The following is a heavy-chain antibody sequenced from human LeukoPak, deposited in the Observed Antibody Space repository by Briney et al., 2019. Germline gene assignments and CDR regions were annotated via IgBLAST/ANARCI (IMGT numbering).Heavy chain of an antibody. CDR3: AKAGNGAAFDI. J-gene: IGHJ3*02. D-gene: IGHD4-23*01. CDR2: IDGSGANT. Sequence: GSLKLSCTASGFTFTSYAMSWVRQTPGKGLEWVSAIDGSGANTYYADSVRGRFTISRDNSKSTLYLQMNSLKAEDTAVYYCAKAGNGAAFDIWGQGTMVTVSS. CDR1: GFTFTSYA. V-gene: IGHV3-23*01.